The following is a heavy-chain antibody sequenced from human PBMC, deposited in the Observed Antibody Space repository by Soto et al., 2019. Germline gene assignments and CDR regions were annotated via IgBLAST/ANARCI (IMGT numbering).Heavy chain of an antibody. V-gene: IGHV3-21*04. Sequence: PGGSLRLSCVASGFTFSRYAMNWVRQAPGKGLEWVASIGSSDPYIYYADSVKGRFTVSRDNAKNSLYLQMNSLRAEDTAVYYCAREANDELYYFDYWGQGTLVTVSS. CDR2: IGSSDPYI. J-gene: IGHJ4*02. CDR3: AREANDELYYFDY. CDR1: GFTFSRYA. D-gene: IGHD1-1*01.